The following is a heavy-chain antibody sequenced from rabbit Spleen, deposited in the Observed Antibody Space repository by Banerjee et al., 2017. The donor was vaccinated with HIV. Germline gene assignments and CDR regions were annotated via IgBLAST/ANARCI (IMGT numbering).Heavy chain of an antibody. CDR2: IYGGSSGST. V-gene: IGHV1S45*01. CDR3: ARGVTDYNYAADL. Sequence: QEQLKESGGGLVQPGGSLKLSCKASGFTLSSYYMNWVRQAPGKGLEWIACIYGGSSGSTSYASWAKGRFTISKPSSTTVTLQMTSLTAADTATYFCARGVTDYNYAADLWGPGTLVTVS. CDR1: GFTLSSYYM. J-gene: IGHJ4*01. D-gene: IGHD4-2*01.